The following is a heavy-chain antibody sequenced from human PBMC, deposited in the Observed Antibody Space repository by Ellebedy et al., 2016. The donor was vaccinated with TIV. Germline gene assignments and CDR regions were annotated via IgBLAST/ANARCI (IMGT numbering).Heavy chain of an antibody. Sequence: MPSDTLSLTCTVSGGSISSSSYYWGWICQPPGKGLEWIGCFYYSGSTYYNPSLKSRVTISVDTSKNQFSLKLSSVTAADTAVYYCARRAGWSYYFDYWGQGTLVTVSS. D-gene: IGHD6-19*01. CDR1: GGSISSSSYY. V-gene: IGHV4-39*01. CDR3: ARRAGWSYYFDY. J-gene: IGHJ4*02. CDR2: FYYSGST.